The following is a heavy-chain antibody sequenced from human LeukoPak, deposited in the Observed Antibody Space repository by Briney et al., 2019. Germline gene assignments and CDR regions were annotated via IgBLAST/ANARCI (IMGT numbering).Heavy chain of an antibody. Sequence: SETLSLTCAVYGGSFSGYYWSWIRQPPGKGLEWIGEINHSGSTNYNPSLKSRVTISVDTSKNQFSLKLSSVTAADTAVYYCARGRGRRYYDILTGYYRVLDYWGQGTLVTVSS. D-gene: IGHD3-9*01. V-gene: IGHV4-34*01. CDR1: GGSFSGYY. CDR2: INHSGST. CDR3: ARGRGRRYYDILTGYYRVLDY. J-gene: IGHJ4*02.